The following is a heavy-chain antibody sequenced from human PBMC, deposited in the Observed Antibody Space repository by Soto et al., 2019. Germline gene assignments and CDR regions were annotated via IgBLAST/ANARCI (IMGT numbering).Heavy chain of an antibody. Sequence: ASVKVSCKASGYTFTTYAMHWVRQAPGQRLEWMGWINAGNGNTKYSQKFQGRVTITRDTSASTAYMELSSLIFEDTAVYYCARARSGSPSEYFQYWGQGTLVTVSS. J-gene: IGHJ1*01. V-gene: IGHV1-3*01. CDR3: ARARSGSPSEYFQY. CDR1: GYTFTTYA. D-gene: IGHD1-26*01. CDR2: INAGNGNT.